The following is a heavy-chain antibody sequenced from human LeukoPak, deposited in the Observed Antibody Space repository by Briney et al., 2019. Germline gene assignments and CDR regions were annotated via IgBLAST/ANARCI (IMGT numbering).Heavy chain of an antibody. J-gene: IGHJ4*02. CDR2: INHSGST. D-gene: IGHD3-22*01. CDR1: GGSFSGYY. CDR3: ARGWLHDDY. V-gene: IGHV4-34*01. Sequence: SETLSLTCAVYGGSFSGYYWSWIRQPPGKGLEWIGEINHSGSTNYNPSLKSRVAISVDTSKNQFSLKLSSVTAADTAVYYCARGWLHDDYWGQGTLVTVSS.